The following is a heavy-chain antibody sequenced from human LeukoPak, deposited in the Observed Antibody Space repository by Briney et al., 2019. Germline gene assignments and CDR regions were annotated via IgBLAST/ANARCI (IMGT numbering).Heavy chain of an antibody. CDR3: AKDRGGVWLVAEGVYDY. V-gene: IGHV3-30*18. Sequence: GGSLRLSCAASGFTFSSYGMHWVRQAPGKGLEWVAVISYDGSNKYYADSVKGRFTISRDNSKNTLYLQMNSLRAEDTAVYYCAKDRGGVWLVAEGVYDYWGQGTLVTVSS. CDR2: ISYDGSNK. D-gene: IGHD6-19*01. J-gene: IGHJ4*02. CDR1: GFTFSSYG.